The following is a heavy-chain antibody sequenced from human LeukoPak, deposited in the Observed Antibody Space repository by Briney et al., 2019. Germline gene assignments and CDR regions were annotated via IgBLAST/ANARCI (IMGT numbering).Heavy chain of an antibody. D-gene: IGHD5-12*01. Sequence: GGSLRLSCAASGFTFSSYWMYWVRQAPGKGLVWVSRINSDGSSTSYADSVKGRFTISRDNAKNTLYLQMNSLRAEDTAVYYCARVGYSGYDHFDYWGQGTLVTVSS. CDR3: ARVGYSGYDHFDY. CDR1: GFTFSSYW. V-gene: IGHV3-74*01. CDR2: INSDGSST. J-gene: IGHJ4*02.